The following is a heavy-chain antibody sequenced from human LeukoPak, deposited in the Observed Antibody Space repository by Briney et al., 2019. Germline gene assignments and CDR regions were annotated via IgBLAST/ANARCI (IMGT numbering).Heavy chain of an antibody. J-gene: IGHJ4*02. Sequence: ASVKVSCTASGYSFTSNYIHWVRQAPGQGLEWMGMIYPRDGSTSYAQKFQGRVTVTRDTSTSTVHIGLSGLRSEDTAVYYCARDQEAFDYWGQGTLVTVSS. CDR2: IYPRDGST. CDR3: ARDQEAFDY. V-gene: IGHV1-46*01. CDR1: GYSFTSNY.